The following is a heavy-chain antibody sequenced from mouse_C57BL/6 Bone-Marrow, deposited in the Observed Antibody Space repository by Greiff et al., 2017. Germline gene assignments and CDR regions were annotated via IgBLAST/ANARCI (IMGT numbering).Heavy chain of an antibody. CDR2: ISSGGSYT. J-gene: IGHJ2*01. D-gene: IGHD1-2*01. CDR3: ARRGLLRLFDY. V-gene: IGHV5-6*01. CDR1: GFTFSSYG. Sequence: EVQLVESGGDLVKPGGSLKLSCAASGFTFSSYGMSWVRQTPDKRLEWVATISSGGSYTYYPDSVKGRFTISRDNAKNTLYLQMSSLNAEYTAMXYCARRGLLRLFDYWGQGTTLTVSS.